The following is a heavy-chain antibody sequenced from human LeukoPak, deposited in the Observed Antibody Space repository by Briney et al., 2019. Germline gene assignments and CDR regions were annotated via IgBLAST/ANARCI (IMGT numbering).Heavy chain of an antibody. J-gene: IGHJ4*02. Sequence: GGSLRLSCAASGFTFSSYDMHWVRQAAGTGLEWVSAIGTAGDTYYPGSVRGRFTISRENAKNSLYLQMNSLRAGDTAVYYCARGSWQNFDYWGEGTLVTVSS. CDR1: GFTFSSYD. V-gene: IGHV3-13*04. D-gene: IGHD3-10*01. CDR2: IGTAGDT. CDR3: ARGSWQNFDY.